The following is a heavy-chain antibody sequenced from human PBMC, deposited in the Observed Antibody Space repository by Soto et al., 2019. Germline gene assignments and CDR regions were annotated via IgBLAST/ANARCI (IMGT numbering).Heavy chain of an antibody. D-gene: IGHD1-1*01. V-gene: IGHV1-69*13. J-gene: IGHJ6*02. CDR3: ARGGKERFRGSGMDV. Sequence: ASVKVSCKASGGRFSTYAFNWVRQAPGQGLEWLGGIITFFGAAMYAQKFQGRVTITADEFTTTAYMELSGLRSEDTAVYYCARGGKERFRGSGMDVWGQGTTVTVSS. CDR2: IITFFGAA. CDR1: GGRFSTYA.